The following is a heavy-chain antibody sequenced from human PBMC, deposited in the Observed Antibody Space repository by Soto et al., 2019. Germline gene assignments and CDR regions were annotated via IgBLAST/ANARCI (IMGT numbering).Heavy chain of an antibody. J-gene: IGHJ6*02. Sequence: EVQLVESGGGLVQPGGSLRLSCAASGFTFSSYWMSWVRPAPGKGLEWVANIKQDGSEKYYVDSVKGRFTISRDNAKNSLYLQMNSLRAEDTAVYYCARVPYYDFWSGYYYYYGMDVWGQGTTVTVSS. CDR2: IKQDGSEK. V-gene: IGHV3-7*05. CDR1: GFTFSSYW. CDR3: ARVPYYDFWSGYYYYYGMDV. D-gene: IGHD3-3*01.